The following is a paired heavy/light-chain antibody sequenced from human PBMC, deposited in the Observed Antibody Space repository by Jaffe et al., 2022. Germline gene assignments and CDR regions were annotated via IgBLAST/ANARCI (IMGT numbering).Light chain of an antibody. V-gene: IGKV1-39*01. CDR2: VAS. J-gene: IGKJ4*01. CDR1: HSISTH. Sequence: DIQMTQSPSSLSASVGDRVTITCRASHSISTHLNWYQQKPGKAPDLLIYVASSLQSGVPSRFSGSGSGADFTLTISSLQPEDFATYYCQQTYSAPPTFGGGTKVEIK. CDR3: QQTYSAPPT.
Heavy chain of an antibody. CDR2: ISISTGNP. CDR1: GYTFTTYA. Sequence: QVQLVQSGSELKKPGASVKVSCKTSGYTFTTYAMNWVRQAPGQGLEWMGWISISTGNPTYAQGFTGRFVFSLDTSISTAYLQITSLKAEDTAVYYCTRDAYRDCSSSTCFDYWGQGTLVTVSS. D-gene: IGHD2-2*01. V-gene: IGHV7-4-1*02. J-gene: IGHJ4*02. CDR3: TRDAYRDCSSSTCFDY.